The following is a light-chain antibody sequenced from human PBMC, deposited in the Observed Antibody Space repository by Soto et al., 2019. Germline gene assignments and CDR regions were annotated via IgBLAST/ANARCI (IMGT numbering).Light chain of an antibody. J-gene: IGKJ4*01. V-gene: IGKV3-15*01. CDR3: QQYNNWPLT. CDR1: QSVSTK. CDR2: DAS. Sequence: ETVMTQSPVTLSVSPGERATLSCRASQSVSTKVAWYQQSPGQAPRLLISDASIRATGIPARFSGSGSGTAFTLTISSLQSEDFAVYYCQQYNNWPLTFGGGTKVEIK.